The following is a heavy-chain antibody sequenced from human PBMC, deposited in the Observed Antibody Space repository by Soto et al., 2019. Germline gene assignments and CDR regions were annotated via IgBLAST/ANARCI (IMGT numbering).Heavy chain of an antibody. Sequence: GGSLRLSCTASGFTFGDYAMSWFRQAPGKGLEWVGFIRSKAYGGTTEYAASVKGRFTISRDDSKSIAHLQMNSLKTEDTAVYYCTSTDYGGNSYYYGMDVLGQGTTVTVSS. D-gene: IGHD4-17*01. J-gene: IGHJ6*02. V-gene: IGHV3-49*03. CDR3: TSTDYGGNSYYYGMDV. CDR1: GFTFGDYA. CDR2: IRSKAYGGTT.